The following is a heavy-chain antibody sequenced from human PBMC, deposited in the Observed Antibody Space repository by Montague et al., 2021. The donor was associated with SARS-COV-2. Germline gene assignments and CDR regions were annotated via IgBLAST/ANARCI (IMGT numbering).Heavy chain of an antibody. V-gene: IGHV3-74*01. CDR3: ARSNLHDYADY. J-gene: IGHJ4*02. D-gene: IGHD4/OR15-4a*01. CDR2: INPDGDAT. Sequence: SLRLSCAASGFTFSTYWMYWIRQVPGKGLAWVSRINPDGDATTYADSVKGRFTISRDNSKNILYLQMNSLRGEDTAVYYCARSNLHDYADYWGRGNLVTVFS. CDR1: GFTFSTYW.